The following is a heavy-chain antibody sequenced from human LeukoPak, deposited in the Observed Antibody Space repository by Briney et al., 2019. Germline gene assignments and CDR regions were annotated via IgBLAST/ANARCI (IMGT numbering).Heavy chain of an antibody. CDR1: GFTLSNYG. CDR3: AKRGVVIRVILVGFHKEAYYFDS. V-gene: IGHV3-23*01. Sequence: QPGGYLVLYCAVSGFTLSNYGMSWVRQAPGKGLEWVAGISGSGGSTNYADSVKGRFTISRDNPKNTLYLQMNSLRAEDTAVYFCAKRGVVIRVILVGFHKEAYYFDSWGQGALVIVSS. J-gene: IGHJ4*02. D-gene: IGHD3-22*01. CDR2: ISGSGGST.